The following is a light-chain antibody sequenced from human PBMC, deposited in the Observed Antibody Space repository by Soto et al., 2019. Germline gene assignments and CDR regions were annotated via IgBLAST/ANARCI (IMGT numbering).Light chain of an antibody. J-gene: IGKJ4*01. V-gene: IGKV1-9*01. CDR2: APS. CDR3: QQLYTYPLT. CDR1: RGISTS. Sequence: DIQVTQSPSFRSASVGDRVTITCRASRGISTSLAWYQQKPGKAPNLLIYAPSTLQSGVPSRFGGSGSGTEFTLTISGLQAEDFATYYCQQLYTYPLTFGGGTKVDIK.